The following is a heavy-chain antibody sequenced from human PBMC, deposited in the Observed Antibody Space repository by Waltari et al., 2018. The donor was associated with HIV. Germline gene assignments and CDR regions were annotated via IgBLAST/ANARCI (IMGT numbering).Heavy chain of an antibody. Sequence: QVQLVESGGGLVQPGGCLRLSCAASGFIFRDFAIHWVRQAPGKGLEWVAVISRDGTIRYYADSVQGRFTISRDNSKNSLHLHMNSLRPKDTAVYYCAREGIVAAPFDFWGLGTLVTVSS. V-gene: IGHV3-30*01. J-gene: IGHJ4*02. CDR2: ISRDGTIR. CDR3: AREGIVAAPFDF. D-gene: IGHD2-15*01. CDR1: GFIFRDFA.